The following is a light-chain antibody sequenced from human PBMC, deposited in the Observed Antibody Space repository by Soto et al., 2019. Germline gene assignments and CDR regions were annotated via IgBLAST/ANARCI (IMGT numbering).Light chain of an antibody. CDR1: QSFSTSY. J-gene: IGKJ3*01. CDR3: QQYGGSPFT. CDR2: NTF. Sequence: EIVLTQSPGTLSLSPGEKATLSCRASQSFSTSYLAWYQHKPGQAPRLLIYNTFTRATGIPDRFSGSGSGSDFTLTISRLEPEDFAVYYCQQYGGSPFTFGPGTKVDIK. V-gene: IGKV3-20*01.